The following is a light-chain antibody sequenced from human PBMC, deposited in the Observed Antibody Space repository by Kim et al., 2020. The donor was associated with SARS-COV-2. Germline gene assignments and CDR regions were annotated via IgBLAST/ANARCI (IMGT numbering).Light chain of an antibody. CDR3: CSFAGTSYV. J-gene: IGLJ1*01. CDR2: DVT. Sequence: PGKSVTISCTGTSSDVGGYNYVSWYQHHPGTAPKLMIYDVTKRPSGVPDRFSGSKSGDTASLTISGLQAEDEADYYCCSFAGTSYVFGIGTKVTVL. V-gene: IGLV2-11*01. CDR1: SSDVGGYNY.